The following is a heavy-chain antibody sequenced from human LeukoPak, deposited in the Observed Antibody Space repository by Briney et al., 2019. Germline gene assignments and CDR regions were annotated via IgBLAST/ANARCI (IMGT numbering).Heavy chain of an antibody. CDR2: ISGSGGST. Sequence: GGSLRLSCAASGFTFSSYAMSWVRQAPGKGLEWVSAISGSGGSTCYADSVKGRFTISRDNSKNTLYLQMNSLRAEDTAVYYCAKSIVVVVAATPYYFDYWGQGTLVTVSS. CDR3: AKSIVVVVAATPYYFDY. V-gene: IGHV3-23*01. D-gene: IGHD2-15*01. J-gene: IGHJ4*02. CDR1: GFTFSSYA.